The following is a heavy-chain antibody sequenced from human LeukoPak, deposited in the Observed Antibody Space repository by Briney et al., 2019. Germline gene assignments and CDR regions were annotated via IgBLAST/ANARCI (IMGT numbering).Heavy chain of an antibody. CDR2: ISYDGSNK. Sequence: GGSLRLSCAVSGFTFSSFAMSWVRQAPGKGLEWVAVISYDGSNKYYADSVKGRFTISRDNSKNTLYLQMNSLRAEDTAVYYCARDHYCSGGSCYSLISYYYYGMDVWGQGTTVTVSS. V-gene: IGHV3-30-3*01. CDR3: ARDHYCSGGSCYSLISYYYYGMDV. CDR1: GFTFSSFA. J-gene: IGHJ6*02. D-gene: IGHD2-15*01.